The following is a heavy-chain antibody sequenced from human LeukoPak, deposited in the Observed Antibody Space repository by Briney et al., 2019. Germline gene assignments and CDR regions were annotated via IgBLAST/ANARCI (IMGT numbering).Heavy chain of an antibody. CDR2: INHSGGT. CDR3: ARGYDYVWGSYRSPYAY. Sequence: SETLSLTCAVYGGSFSGYYWSWIRQPPGKGLEWIGEINHSGGTNYNPSLKSRVTISVDTSKNQFSLKLSSVTAADTAVYYCARGYDYVWGSYRSPYAYWGQGTLVTVSS. J-gene: IGHJ4*02. CDR1: GGSFSGYY. V-gene: IGHV4-34*01. D-gene: IGHD3-16*02.